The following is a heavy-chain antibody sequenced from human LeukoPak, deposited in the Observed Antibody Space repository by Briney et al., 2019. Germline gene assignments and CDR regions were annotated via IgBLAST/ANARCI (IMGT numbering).Heavy chain of an antibody. CDR3: ARDGDIVVVPAAFYWFDP. CDR1: GYTFTGYY. J-gene: IGHJ5*02. Sequence: ASVKVSCKASGYTFTGYYMHWLRQAPGQGLEWMGWINPNSGGTNYAQKFQGRVTMTRDTSISTAYMELSRLRSDDTAVYYCARDGDIVVVPAAFYWFDPWGQGTLVTVSS. CDR2: INPNSGGT. V-gene: IGHV1-2*02. D-gene: IGHD2-2*01.